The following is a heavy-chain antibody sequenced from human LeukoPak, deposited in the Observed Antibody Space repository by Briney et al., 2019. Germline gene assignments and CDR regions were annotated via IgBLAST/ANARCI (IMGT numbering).Heavy chain of an antibody. CDR2: TSYDGSNK. V-gene: IGHV3-30*18. CDR3: AKDGDILTGYYPYS. CDR1: GFIFSDYA. J-gene: IGHJ4*02. D-gene: IGHD3-9*01. Sequence: GRSLRLSCAAPGFIFSDYAMHWVRQAPGKGLEWVAVTSYDGSNKYYVDSVKGRFTISRDNSKNTVFLQMNNLRAEDTAVYYCAKDGDILTGYYPYSWGRGSPVTVSS.